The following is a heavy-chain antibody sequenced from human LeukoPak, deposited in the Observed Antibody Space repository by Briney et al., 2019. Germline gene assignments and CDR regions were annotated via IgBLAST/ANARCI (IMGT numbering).Heavy chain of an antibody. CDR1: GFTFSSYA. CDR2: VSGSAGST. J-gene: IGHJ6*03. CDR3: SVSFYYYYMDV. Sequence: SGGSLRLSCAASGFTFSSYAMSWVRQAPGKGLEWVSAVSGSAGSTYYADSVKGRFTISRDKSKNTLYLQMNSLRAEDTAVYYCSVSFYYYYMDVWGKGTTVTVSS. D-gene: IGHD1-7*01. V-gene: IGHV3-23*01.